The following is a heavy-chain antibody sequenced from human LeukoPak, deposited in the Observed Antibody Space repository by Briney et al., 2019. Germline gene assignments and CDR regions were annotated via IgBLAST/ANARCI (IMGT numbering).Heavy chain of an antibody. V-gene: IGHV5-51*01. J-gene: IGHJ4*02. CDR1: GYSFTSYW. CDR2: ICPGDSDT. CDR3: ARQRDDYVWGSYRSLQYFDY. Sequence: PGESLKISCKGSGYSFTSYWIGWVRQMPGKGLEWMGIICPGDSDTRYSPSFQGQVTISADKSISTAYLQWSSLKASDTAMYYCARQRDDYVWGSYRSLQYFDYWGQGTLVTVSS. D-gene: IGHD3-16*02.